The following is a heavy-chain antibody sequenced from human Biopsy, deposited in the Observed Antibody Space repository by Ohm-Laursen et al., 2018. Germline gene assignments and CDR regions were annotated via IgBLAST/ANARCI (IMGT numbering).Heavy chain of an antibody. V-gene: IGHV1-2*06. D-gene: IGHD6-13*01. CDR3: ARMEQPHDY. J-gene: IGHJ4*02. Sequence: ASVKVSCKASGYPFSNYYLFWVRQAPGQGLGWMGRINPNSGDTVFARNFQGRVTMTRDTAISTVYMDLRNLRPDDTAVYFCARMEQPHDYWGQGTLVTVSS. CDR1: GYPFSNYY. CDR2: INPNSGDT.